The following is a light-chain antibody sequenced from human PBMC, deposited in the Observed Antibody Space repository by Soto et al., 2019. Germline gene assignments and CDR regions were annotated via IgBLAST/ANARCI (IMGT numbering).Light chain of an antibody. J-gene: IGLJ1*01. CDR1: SSDVGGYNY. V-gene: IGLV2-14*03. CDR3: CSYTSSSTPWV. CDR2: DVS. Sequence: VLTQPASVSGSPGQSITISCTGTSSDVGGYNYVSWYQQHPGKAPKLMIYDVSDRPSGVSNRFSASKSGNTASLTISGLQAEDEADYYCCSYTSSSTPWVFGTGTKVTVL.